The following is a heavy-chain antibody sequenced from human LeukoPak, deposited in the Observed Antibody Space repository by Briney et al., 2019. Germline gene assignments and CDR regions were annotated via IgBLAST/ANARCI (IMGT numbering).Heavy chain of an antibody. V-gene: IGHV3-21*01. CDR3: ARDGSLGQLVTYDMDV. J-gene: IGHJ6*02. CDR1: GFTFSSYS. CDR2: ISSSSSYI. D-gene: IGHD6-6*01. Sequence: GGSLRLSCAASGFTFSSYSMNWARQAPGKGLEWVSSISSSSSYIYYADSVKGRFTISRDNAKNSLYLQMNSLRAEDTAVYYCARDGSLGQLVTYDMDVWGQGTTVTVSS.